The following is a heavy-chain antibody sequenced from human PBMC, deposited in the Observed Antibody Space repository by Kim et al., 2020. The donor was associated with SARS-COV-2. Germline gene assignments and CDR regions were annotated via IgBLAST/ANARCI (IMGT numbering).Heavy chain of an antibody. CDR3: ASSHRRWLQAYYFDY. V-gene: IGHV5-10-1*01. CDR1: GYIFTSYW. CDR2: IDPSDSYT. D-gene: IGHD5-12*01. Sequence: GASLQISCKGSGYIFTSYWISWVRQMPGKGLEWMGRIDPSDSYTNYSPSFQGHVTISADKSISTAYLQWSSLKASDTAMYYCASSHRRWLQAYYFDYWGQGTLVTVSS. J-gene: IGHJ4*02.